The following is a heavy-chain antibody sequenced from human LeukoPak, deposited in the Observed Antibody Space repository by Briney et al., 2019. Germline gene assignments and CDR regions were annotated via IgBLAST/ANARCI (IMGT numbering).Heavy chain of an antibody. V-gene: IGHV1-2*02. Sequence: EASVKVSCKASGYTFTGYYMHWVRQAPGQGLEWMGWINPNSGGTNYAQKFQGRVTMIRDTSISTAYMELSRLRSDDTAVYYCARKYSYGYIPFDYWGQGTLVTVSS. J-gene: IGHJ4*02. D-gene: IGHD5-18*01. CDR3: ARKYSYGYIPFDY. CDR1: GYTFTGYY. CDR2: INPNSGGT.